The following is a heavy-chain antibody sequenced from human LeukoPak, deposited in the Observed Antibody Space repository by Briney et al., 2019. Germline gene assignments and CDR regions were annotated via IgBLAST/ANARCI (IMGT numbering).Heavy chain of an antibody. J-gene: IGHJ3*02. CDR1: GGTFSSYA. D-gene: IGHD6-6*01. Sequence: ASVKVSCKASGGTFSSYAISWVRQAPGQGLEWMGGIIPIFGTANYAQKFQGRVTITTDESTSTAYMELSSLRSEDTAVYYCAREAQLVGWGAFDIWGQGKRVTVSS. CDR3: AREAQLVGWGAFDI. CDR2: IIPIFGTA. V-gene: IGHV1-69*05.